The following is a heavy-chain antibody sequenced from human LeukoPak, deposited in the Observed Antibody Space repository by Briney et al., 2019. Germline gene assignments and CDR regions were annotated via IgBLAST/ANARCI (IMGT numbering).Heavy chain of an antibody. J-gene: IGHJ4*02. D-gene: IGHD3-9*01. CDR2: IYTSGST. V-gene: IGHV4-61*02. CDR3: ARVERNYDILTGYYYYFDY. Sequence: PSQTLSLTCTVSGGSISSGSYYWSWIRQPAGKGLEWIGRIYTSGSTNYNPSLKSRVTMSVDTSKNQFSLKLSSVTAADTAVYYCARVERNYDILTGYYYYFDYWGQGTLVTVSS. CDR1: GGSISSGSYY.